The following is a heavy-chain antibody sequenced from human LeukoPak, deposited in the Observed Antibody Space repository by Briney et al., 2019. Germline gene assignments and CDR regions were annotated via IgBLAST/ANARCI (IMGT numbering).Heavy chain of an antibody. CDR1: GFTFSNYA. V-gene: IGHV3-23*01. J-gene: IGHJ4*02. Sequence: PGGSLRLSCAASGFTFSNYAMSWVRQAPGKGLEWVSGISDSGGSTYYADSVKGRFTISRDNSKNTLYLQMNSLRAEDTAVYYCAKALVTTFAVPEGYWGQGNLVSVSS. D-gene: IGHD3-3*01. CDR3: AKALVTTFAVPEGY. CDR2: ISDSGGST.